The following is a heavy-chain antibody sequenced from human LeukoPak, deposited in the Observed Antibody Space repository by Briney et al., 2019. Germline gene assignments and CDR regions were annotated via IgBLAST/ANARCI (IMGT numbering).Heavy chain of an antibody. Sequence: GGSLRLSCEASGFTFSNNAMTWVRQAPGKGLEWVSAITGSGGSTYYADSVRGRFTISRDNSKNTLYLQMNSLRAEDTAVYYCAKEGKAVAVRPSFDYWGQGILVTVSS. V-gene: IGHV3-23*01. D-gene: IGHD6-19*01. J-gene: IGHJ4*02. CDR2: ITGSGGST. CDR1: GFTFSNNA. CDR3: AKEGKAVAVRPSFDY.